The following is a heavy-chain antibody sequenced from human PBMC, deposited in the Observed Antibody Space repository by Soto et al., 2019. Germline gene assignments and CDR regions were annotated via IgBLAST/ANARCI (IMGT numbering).Heavy chain of an antibody. CDR3: ARYAGSSWFDY. CDR2: INYSGRT. V-gene: IGHV4-59*01. D-gene: IGHD6-13*01. J-gene: IGHJ4*02. CDR1: GGTIITYY. Sequence: SVTLSVTSTVSGGTIITYYWSWIRQPPGKGLEWIGYINYSGRTNYNPSLKSRVTMSLDTSKNQFSLKLRSVTAADTALFYCARYAGSSWFDYWGQGTLVTVSS.